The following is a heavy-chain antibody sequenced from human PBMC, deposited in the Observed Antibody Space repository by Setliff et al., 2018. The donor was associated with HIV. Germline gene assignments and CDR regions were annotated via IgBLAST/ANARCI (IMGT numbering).Heavy chain of an antibody. Sequence: GGSLRLSCITSGFTFGDYVMSWFRQAPGKGLEWVGFIRSKAHGGTTEYAASVEVRYIISRDDSKSIAYLQMNSLKTEDTAVYYCTRSNWGSTPDFDYWGQGTMVTVSS. CDR3: TRSNWGSTPDFDY. J-gene: IGHJ4*02. CDR1: GFTFGDYV. V-gene: IGHV3-49*03. CDR2: IRSKAHGGTT. D-gene: IGHD7-27*01.